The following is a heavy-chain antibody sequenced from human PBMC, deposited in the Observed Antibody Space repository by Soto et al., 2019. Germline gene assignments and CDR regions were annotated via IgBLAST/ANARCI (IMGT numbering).Heavy chain of an antibody. CDR3: ARGYYYDSSGYYPFAKD. Sequence: SETLSLTCTVSGGSISSGGYYWSWIRQHPGKGLEWIGYIYYSGSTYYNPSLKSRVTIAVDTSKNQFSLKLSSVTAADTAVYYCARGYYYDSSGYYPFAKDWGQGTLVTVSS. D-gene: IGHD3-22*01. J-gene: IGHJ4*02. V-gene: IGHV4-31*03. CDR2: IYYSGST. CDR1: GGSISSGGYY.